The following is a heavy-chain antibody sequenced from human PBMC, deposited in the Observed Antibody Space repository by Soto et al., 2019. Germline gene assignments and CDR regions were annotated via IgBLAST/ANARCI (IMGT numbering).Heavy chain of an antibody. CDR3: AKASYSSSSEYFQH. V-gene: IGHV3-43*01. CDR1: GFTFDDYT. D-gene: IGHD6-6*01. J-gene: IGHJ1*01. CDR2: ISWDGGST. Sequence: GGSLRLSCAASGFTFDDYTMHWVRQAPGKGLEWVSLISWDGGSTYYADSVKGRFTISRDNSKNSLYLQMNSLRTEDTALYYCAKASYSSSSEYFQHGGQGSLVTVSS.